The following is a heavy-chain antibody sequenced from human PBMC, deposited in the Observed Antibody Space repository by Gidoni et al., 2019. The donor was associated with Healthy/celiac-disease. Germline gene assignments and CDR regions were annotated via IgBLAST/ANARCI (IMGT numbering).Heavy chain of an antibody. CDR2: IDPGDSYT. Sequence: EVQLVQSGAEVKKPGESLRISCKGSGYSFTSYWISWVRQMPGKGLEWMGRIDPGDSYTNYSPSFQGHVTISADKSISTAYLQWSSLKASDTAMYYCARHPVVVPAAIGYYYGMDVWGQGTTVTVSS. V-gene: IGHV5-10-1*03. CDR1: GYSFTSYW. D-gene: IGHD2-2*02. J-gene: IGHJ6*02. CDR3: ARHPVVVPAAIGYYYGMDV.